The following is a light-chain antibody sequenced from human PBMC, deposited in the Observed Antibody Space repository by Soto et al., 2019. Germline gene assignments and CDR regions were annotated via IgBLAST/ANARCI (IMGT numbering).Light chain of an antibody. Sequence: QSVLTQPPSVSGAPGQRVTISCTGSSSNIGAGYDVHWYQQLPGTAPKLLIYGNSNRPSGVPDRFSGSKSGTSASLAITGLQAEDEADYYCQSYDSSLSGSEVFGTGTMVTVL. CDR2: GNS. CDR1: SSNIGAGYD. V-gene: IGLV1-40*01. J-gene: IGLJ1*01. CDR3: QSYDSSLSGSEV.